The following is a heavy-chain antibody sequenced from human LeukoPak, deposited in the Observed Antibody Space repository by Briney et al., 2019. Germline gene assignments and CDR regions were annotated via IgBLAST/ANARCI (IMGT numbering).Heavy chain of an antibody. Sequence: SETLSLTCTVSGGSISRSTLYWGWIRQPPGKGLEWIGSIYYAGSTYYNPSLKGRVTISVDTSKNQFSLKLTSVTAADSAVYFCASIAAAGNEWGQGTLVTVSS. V-gene: IGHV4-39*01. J-gene: IGHJ4*02. CDR1: GGSISRSTLY. CDR2: IYYAGST. D-gene: IGHD6-13*01. CDR3: ASIAAAGNE.